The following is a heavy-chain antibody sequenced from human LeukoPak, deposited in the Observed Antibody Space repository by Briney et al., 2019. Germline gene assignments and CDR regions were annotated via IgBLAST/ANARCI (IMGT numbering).Heavy chain of an antibody. J-gene: IGHJ6*02. D-gene: IGHD3-10*01. CDR2: ISAYNGNT. Sequence: ASVKVSCKASGYTFTSYGISWVRQAPGQGLEWMGWISAYNGNTNYAQKLQGRVTMTTDTSTSTAYMELRSLRSDDTAVYYRARLTTRFGNYYYYYGMDVWGQGTTVTVSS. CDR1: GYTFTSYG. CDR3: ARLTTRFGNYYYYYGMDV. V-gene: IGHV1-18*01.